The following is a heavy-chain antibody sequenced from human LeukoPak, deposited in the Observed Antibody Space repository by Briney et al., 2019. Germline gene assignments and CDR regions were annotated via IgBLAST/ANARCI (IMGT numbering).Heavy chain of an antibody. CDR1: GYTFTVYY. CDR2: INPSGGST. CDR3: ARGGIIAVAVSDY. D-gene: IGHD6-19*01. V-gene: IGHV1-46*01. J-gene: IGHJ4*02. Sequence: ASVAVSFKASGYTFTVYYMHWVRQAPGQGLEWMGIINPSGGSTSYAQKFQGRVTMTRDMSTSTVYMELSSLRSEGTAVYYCARGGIIAVAVSDYWGQGTLVTVSS.